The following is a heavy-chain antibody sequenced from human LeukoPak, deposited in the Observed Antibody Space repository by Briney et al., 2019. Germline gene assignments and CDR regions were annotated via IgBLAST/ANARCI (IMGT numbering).Heavy chain of an antibody. J-gene: IGHJ6*02. CDR2: IWYDGSNK. V-gene: IGHV3-33*06. CDR3: ANTDKTGPGYYGMDV. Sequence: GGSLRLSCAASGFTFSSYGMHWVRQAPGKGLEWVAVIWYDGSNKYYADSVKGRFTISRDNSKNTLYLQMNSLRAEDTAVYYCANTDKTGPGYYGMDVWGQGTTVTVSS. CDR1: GFTFSSYG. D-gene: IGHD3-9*01.